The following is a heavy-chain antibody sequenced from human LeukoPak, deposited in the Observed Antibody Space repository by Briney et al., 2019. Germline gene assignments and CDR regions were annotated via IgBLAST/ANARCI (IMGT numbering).Heavy chain of an antibody. Sequence: GGSLRLSCAASGFTFSSYAMHWVRQAPGKGLEWVAVISYDGSNKYYADSVKGRFTISRDNSKSTLYLQMNSLRTEDTAVYYCANAAVAGTEEYWGQGTLVTVSS. CDR1: GFTFSSYA. J-gene: IGHJ4*02. CDR3: ANAAVAGTEEY. CDR2: ISYDGSNK. D-gene: IGHD6-19*01. V-gene: IGHV3-30*04.